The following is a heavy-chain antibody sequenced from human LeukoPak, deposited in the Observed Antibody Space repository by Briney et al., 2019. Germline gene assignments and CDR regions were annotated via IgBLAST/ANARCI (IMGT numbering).Heavy chain of an antibody. CDR1: ALTFSSYG. J-gene: IGHJ4*02. CDR3: ANAYYDSSGYYYPY. Sequence: GGTLRLACAASALTFSSYGMSWVRQAPEKGLEWVSAISGSGGSTYYADSVKGRFTISRDNSKNTLYLQMNSLRAEDTAVYYCANAYYDSSGYYYPYWGQGTLVTVSS. D-gene: IGHD3-22*01. V-gene: IGHV3-23*01. CDR2: ISGSGGST.